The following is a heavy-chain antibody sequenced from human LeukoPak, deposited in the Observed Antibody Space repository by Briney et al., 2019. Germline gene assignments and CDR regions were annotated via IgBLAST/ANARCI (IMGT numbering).Heavy chain of an antibody. V-gene: IGHV3-48*03. CDR2: ISSSGSTI. CDR3: ARDGYKGFDY. J-gene: IGHJ4*02. Sequence: GGSLRLSCAASGFTFSSYEMNWVRQAPGKGLEWVSYISSSGSTIYYADSVKGRFTISRDSAKNSLYLQMNSLRAEDTAVYYCARDGYKGFDYWGQGTLVTVSS. CDR1: GFTFSSYE. D-gene: IGHD5-24*01.